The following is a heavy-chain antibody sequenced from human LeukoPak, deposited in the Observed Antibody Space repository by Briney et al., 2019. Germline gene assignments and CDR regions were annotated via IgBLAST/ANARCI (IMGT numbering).Heavy chain of an antibody. Sequence: SVKVSCKASGGTFSSYAISWVRQAPGQGLEWMGGIIPIFGTANYAQKFQGRVTITTDESTSTAYMGLSSLRSEDTAVYYCARADYYDSSGSGAFDIWGQGTMVTVSS. CDR1: GGTFSSYA. D-gene: IGHD3-22*01. CDR2: IIPIFGTA. V-gene: IGHV1-69*05. CDR3: ARADYYDSSGSGAFDI. J-gene: IGHJ3*02.